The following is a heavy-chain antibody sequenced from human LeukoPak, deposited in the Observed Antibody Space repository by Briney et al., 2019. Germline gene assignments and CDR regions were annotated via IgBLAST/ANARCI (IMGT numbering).Heavy chain of an antibody. CDR2: IIPIFGTA. Sequence: SVKVSCKASGGTFSSYAISWVRQAPGQGLEWMGGIIPIFGTANYAQKFQGRVTITADESTSTAYMELSSLRSEDTAVYYCAKGRYGDYEDPPFDYWGQGTLVTVSS. CDR3: AKGRYGDYEDPPFDY. D-gene: IGHD4-17*01. CDR1: GGTFSSYA. V-gene: IGHV1-69*13. J-gene: IGHJ4*02.